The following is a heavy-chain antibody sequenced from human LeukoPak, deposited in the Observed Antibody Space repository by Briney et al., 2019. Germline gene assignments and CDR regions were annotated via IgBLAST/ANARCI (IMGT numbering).Heavy chain of an antibody. CDR3: ARGAGRNFDY. CDR1: GYTFSGYY. CDR2: ISPYNGNT. J-gene: IGHJ4*02. Sequence: PGASVKVSCKASGYTFSGYYIHWVRQAPGQGLEWMGWISPYNGNTNYAQKLQDRVTMTTDTSTNTAYMELRSLRSDDTAVYYCARGAGRNFDYWGQGTLVTVSS. D-gene: IGHD3-10*01. V-gene: IGHV1-18*04.